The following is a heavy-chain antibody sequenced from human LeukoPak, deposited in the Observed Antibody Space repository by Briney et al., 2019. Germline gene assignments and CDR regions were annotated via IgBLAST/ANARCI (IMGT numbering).Heavy chain of an antibody. CDR1: GFTFNSYW. J-gene: IGHJ4*02. CDR2: INQDGSEK. Sequence: PGGSLRLSCAASGFTFNSYWMSWVRQAPGKGLEWVANINQDGSEKYFVDSVKGRFTISRDNAKNSLYLQMNSLRAEDTAVYYCATSKAPEVYYFDYWGQGTLVTVSS. V-gene: IGHV3-7*02. D-gene: IGHD2/OR15-2a*01. CDR3: ATSKAPEVYYFDY.